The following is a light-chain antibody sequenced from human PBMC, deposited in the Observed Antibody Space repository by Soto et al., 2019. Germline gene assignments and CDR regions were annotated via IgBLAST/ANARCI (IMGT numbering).Light chain of an antibody. CDR1: QSISTY. CDR3: QHSYGTPRT. J-gene: IGKJ1*01. V-gene: IGKV1-39*01. Sequence: DIQMTQSPSSLSASVGDRVTITCRASQSISTYLNWYQHKPGKDPNVLIYAVSSLQSGVPSRFSGSGSGTDFNLTITSLQPEDSATYYCQHSYGTPRTFGQGTKVEIK. CDR2: AVS.